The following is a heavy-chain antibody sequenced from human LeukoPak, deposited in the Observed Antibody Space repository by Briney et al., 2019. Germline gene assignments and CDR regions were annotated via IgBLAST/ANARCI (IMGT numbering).Heavy chain of an antibody. Sequence: SETLSLTCTVSGGSISSYYWSWIRQPPGKGLEWIGYIYYSGSTNYNPSLKSRVTISVDTSKNQFSLKLSSVTAADTAVYYCARQPGPAAGTGGWFDSWGQGTLVTVSS. J-gene: IGHJ5*01. CDR3: ARQPGPAAGTGGWFDS. CDR1: GGSISSYY. CDR2: IYYSGST. D-gene: IGHD6-13*01. V-gene: IGHV4-59*08.